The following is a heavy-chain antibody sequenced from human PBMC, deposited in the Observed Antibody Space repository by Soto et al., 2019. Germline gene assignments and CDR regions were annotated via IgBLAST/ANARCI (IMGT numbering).Heavy chain of an antibody. CDR1: GFTFSSYG. CDR3: ARTHLRYFDWLLEFDY. V-gene: IGHV3-33*01. D-gene: IGHD3-9*01. J-gene: IGHJ4*02. Sequence: QVQLVESGGGVVQPGRSLRLSCAASGFTFSSYGMHWVRQAPGKGLEWVAVIWYDGSNKYYADSVKGRFTISRDNSKNTLYLQMNSLRAEDTAVYYCARTHLRYFDWLLEFDYWGPGTLVTVSS. CDR2: IWYDGSNK.